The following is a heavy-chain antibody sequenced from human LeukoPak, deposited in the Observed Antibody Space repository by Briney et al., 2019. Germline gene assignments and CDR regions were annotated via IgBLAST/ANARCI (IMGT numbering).Heavy chain of an antibody. Sequence: SETLSLTCAVYGGSFSGYYWSWIRQPPGKGLEWIGEINHSGSTNYNPSLKSRVTISVDTSKNQFSLKLSSVTAADTAVYYCARGLGIAVARIPFDYWGQGTLVTVSS. V-gene: IGHV4-34*01. CDR2: INHSGST. D-gene: IGHD6-19*01. CDR1: GGSFSGYY. J-gene: IGHJ4*02. CDR3: ARGLGIAVARIPFDY.